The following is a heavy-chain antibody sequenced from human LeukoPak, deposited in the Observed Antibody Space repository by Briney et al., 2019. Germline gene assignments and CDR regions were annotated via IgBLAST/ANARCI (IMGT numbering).Heavy chain of an antibody. J-gene: IGHJ4*02. Sequence: GGSLRLSCAASGLTVSSNYMSWVRQAPGKGLEWVSVIYSGGSTYYADSVKGRFTISRDNSKNTQYLQMNSLRAEDTAVYYCARGPSMTTVSDYWGQGTLVTVSS. V-gene: IGHV3-66*01. CDR1: GLTVSSNY. D-gene: IGHD4-17*01. CDR3: ARGPSMTTVSDY. CDR2: IYSGGST.